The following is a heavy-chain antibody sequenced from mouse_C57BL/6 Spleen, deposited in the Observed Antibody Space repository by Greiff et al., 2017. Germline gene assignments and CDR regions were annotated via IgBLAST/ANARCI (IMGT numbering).Heavy chain of an antibody. CDR2: INPNYGTT. D-gene: IGHD2-5*01. CDR3: ASNSNYVDYYAMDD. Sequence: EVQLQESGPELVKPGASVKISCKASGYSFTDYNMNWVKQSNGKSLEWIGVINPNYGTTSYNQKFKGKATLTVDQSSSTAYMQLNSLTSEDSAVYYCASNSNYVDYYAMDDWGQGTSVTVSS. V-gene: IGHV1-39*01. CDR1: GYSFTDYN. J-gene: IGHJ4*01.